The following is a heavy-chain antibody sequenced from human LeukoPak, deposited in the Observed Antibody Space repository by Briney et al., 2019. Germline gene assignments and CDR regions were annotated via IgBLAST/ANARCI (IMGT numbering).Heavy chain of an antibody. CDR2: IKQDGSEK. CDR3: ARDDSEYYYDSSGYSGYYYYMDV. V-gene: IGHV3-7*01. Sequence: GGSLRLSCAASGFTFSSYWMSWVRQAPGKGLEWVAHIKQDGSEKYSVDSVKGRFTISRDNAKNSLYLQMNSLRAEDTAVYYCARDDSEYYYDSSGYSGYYYYMDVWGKGTTVTVSS. CDR1: GFTFSSYW. J-gene: IGHJ6*03. D-gene: IGHD3-22*01.